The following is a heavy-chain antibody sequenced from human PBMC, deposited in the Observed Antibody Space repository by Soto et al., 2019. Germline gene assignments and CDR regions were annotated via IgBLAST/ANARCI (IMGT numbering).Heavy chain of an antibody. D-gene: IGHD6-13*01. Sequence: QVQLVESGGGVVQPGRSLRLSCAASGFTFSTHAMHWVRQAPGKGLECVAIVSFDGSNKYYADSVKVRFTISRDNSKNTLYLQMSGLTPEDTAFSYCARDQTGITTAGGGRIDHWGQGTLVTVSS. V-gene: IGHV3-30-3*01. J-gene: IGHJ4*02. CDR2: VSFDGSNK. CDR3: ARDQTGITTAGGGRIDH. CDR1: GFTFSTHA.